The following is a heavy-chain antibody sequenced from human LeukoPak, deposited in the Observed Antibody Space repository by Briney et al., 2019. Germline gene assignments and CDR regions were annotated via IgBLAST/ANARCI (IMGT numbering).Heavy chain of an antibody. CDR1: GFTFSSYA. CDR2: ISGRGGST. D-gene: IGHD6-13*01. CDR3: AKAPQRFLAAAVHYYYMDV. J-gene: IGHJ6*03. Sequence: PGGSLRLTCAASGFTFSSYAMSWVRQAPGKGLEWVSAISGRGGSTYYADSVKGRFTISRDNSKNTLYLQMNSLRAEDTAVYYCAKAPQRFLAAAVHYYYMDVWGKGTTVTVSS. V-gene: IGHV3-23*01.